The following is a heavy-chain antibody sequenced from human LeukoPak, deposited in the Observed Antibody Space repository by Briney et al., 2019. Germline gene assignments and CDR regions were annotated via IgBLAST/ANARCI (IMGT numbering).Heavy chain of an antibody. J-gene: IGHJ4*02. CDR1: GITLSNYG. CDR3: AKRGVVVRVVLVGFHKEAYYFDS. Sequence: GGSLRLYCAVSGITLSNYGMSWVRQAPGKGLEWVAGISDSGGRTTYADSVKGRFSISRDNPKNTLYLQMNSLRAEDTAVYFCAKRGVVVRVVLVGFHKEAYYFDSWGQGALVTVSS. CDR2: ISDSGGRT. D-gene: IGHD3-10*01. V-gene: IGHV3-23*01.